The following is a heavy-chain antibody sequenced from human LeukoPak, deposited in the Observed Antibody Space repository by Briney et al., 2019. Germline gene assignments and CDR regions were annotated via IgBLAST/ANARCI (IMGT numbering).Heavy chain of an antibody. J-gene: IGHJ5*02. CDR3: ARHSDYPNWFDP. D-gene: IGHD4-11*01. Sequence: PGGSLRLSCAASGFTVSTNYMSWVRQVSGEGLEFVSLISAGGTTHYADSVKGRFSISSDKSKNTLYLQMNSLRAEDTAVYYCARHSDYPNWFDPWGQGTLVTVSS. V-gene: IGHV3-66*04. CDR2: ISAGGTT. CDR1: GFTVSTNY.